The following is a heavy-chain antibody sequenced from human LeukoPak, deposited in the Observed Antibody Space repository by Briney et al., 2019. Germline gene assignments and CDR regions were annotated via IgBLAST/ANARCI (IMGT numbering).Heavy chain of an antibody. Sequence: ASVTVSFKASGYTFTDYYIHWVRQAPGQGLEWMGWINPKSGGTHYAQKFQGRVTMTRDTSITTAYMELSGLRSDDTAVFYCARDGRINADSPVDYWGQGTLVTVSS. V-gene: IGHV1-2*02. CDR2: INPKSGGT. CDR3: ARDGRINADSPVDY. D-gene: IGHD4-17*01. J-gene: IGHJ4*02. CDR1: GYTFTDYY.